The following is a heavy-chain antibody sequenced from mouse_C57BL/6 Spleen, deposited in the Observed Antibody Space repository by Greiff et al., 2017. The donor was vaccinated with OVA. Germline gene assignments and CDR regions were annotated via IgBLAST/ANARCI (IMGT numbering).Heavy chain of an antibody. Sequence: VQLQQPGAELVKPGASVKLSCKASGYTFTSYWMHWVKQRPGQGLEWIGMIHPNSGSTNYNEKFKSKSTLTVDKSSSTAYMQLSSLTSEDSAVYYCARSRSGNWFDYWGQGTTLTVSS. J-gene: IGHJ2*01. CDR2: IHPNSGST. CDR1: GYTFTSYW. CDR3: ARSRSGNWFDY. V-gene: IGHV1-64*01. D-gene: IGHD2-1*01.